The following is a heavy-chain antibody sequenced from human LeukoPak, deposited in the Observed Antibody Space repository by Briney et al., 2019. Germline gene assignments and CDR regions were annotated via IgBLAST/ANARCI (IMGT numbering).Heavy chain of an antibody. CDR3: AKDSCTSCYDRDFDY. V-gene: IGHV3-30*02. J-gene: IGHJ4*02. Sequence: GGSLRLSCSASGFNFRTHAMHWVRQAPGKGLEWVAMIWRGGNYKYYADSVKGRFTISRDNSKNTMYLQMNSLRPEDTAVYYCAKDSCTSCYDRDFDYWGQGTLVTVSS. CDR1: GFNFRTHA. D-gene: IGHD2-2*01. CDR2: IWRGGNYK.